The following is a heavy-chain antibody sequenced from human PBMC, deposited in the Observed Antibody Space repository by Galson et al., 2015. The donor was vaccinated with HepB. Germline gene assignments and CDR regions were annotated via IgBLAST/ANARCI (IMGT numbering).Heavy chain of an antibody. V-gene: IGHV4-30-2*01. CDR1: GGSISSGGYS. CDR3: AREGYCSSTSCPNRDAFDI. Sequence: TLSLTCAVSGGSISSGGYSWSWIRQPPGKGLEWIGYIYHSGSTYYNPSLKSRVTISVDRSKNQFSLKLSSVTAADTAVYYCAREGYCSSTSCPNRDAFDIWGQGTMVTVSS. J-gene: IGHJ3*02. D-gene: IGHD2-2*01. CDR2: IYHSGST.